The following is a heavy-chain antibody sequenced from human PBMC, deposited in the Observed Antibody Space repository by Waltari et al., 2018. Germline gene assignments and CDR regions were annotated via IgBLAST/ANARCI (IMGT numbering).Heavy chain of an antibody. Sequence: QVQLVESGGGGVQPGRSLSLSCAASGFSFSSFALHWVRQAPGKGLEWVTVISYDGSDKYYADSVKGRFTISRDNSKNTLYLQINSLRTEDTAVYFCARDPSAAAGGRAAAGRFDYWGQGTLVTVSS. J-gene: IGHJ4*02. CDR1: GFSFSSFA. V-gene: IGHV3-30*04. CDR3: ARDPSAAAGGRAAAGRFDY. D-gene: IGHD6-13*01. CDR2: ISYDGSDK.